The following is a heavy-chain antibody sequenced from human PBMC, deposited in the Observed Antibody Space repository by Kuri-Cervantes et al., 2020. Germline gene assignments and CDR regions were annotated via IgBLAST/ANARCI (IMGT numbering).Heavy chain of an antibody. D-gene: IGHD6-13*01. Sequence: SLKISCAASGFTFDDYAMHWVRQAPGTGLEWVSGISWNSGRIAYADSVKGRFTISRDNAKNSLFLQMNSLRAEDTALYYCAKDLIAAAKGRGVDAFDIWGQGTMVTVSS. CDR3: AKDLIAAAKGRGVDAFDI. CDR2: ISWNSGRI. CDR1: GFTFDDYA. J-gene: IGHJ3*02. V-gene: IGHV3-9*01.